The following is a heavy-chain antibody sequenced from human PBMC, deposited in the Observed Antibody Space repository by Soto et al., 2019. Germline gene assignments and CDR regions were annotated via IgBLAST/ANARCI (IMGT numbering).Heavy chain of an antibody. Sequence: QVTLKESGPVLVKPTEPLTLTCTVSGLSLSNARMGVSWIRQPPGKPLEWLALLFSTDEKSDSTSLTSRLTISKDTSKSQVVLTMTNMDPVDTATYYCARIDDYAYYTMDVWGKGTTGTVSS. CDR3: ARIDDYAYYTMDV. CDR1: GLSLSNARMG. CDR2: LFSTDEK. V-gene: IGHV2-26*01. J-gene: IGHJ6*03.